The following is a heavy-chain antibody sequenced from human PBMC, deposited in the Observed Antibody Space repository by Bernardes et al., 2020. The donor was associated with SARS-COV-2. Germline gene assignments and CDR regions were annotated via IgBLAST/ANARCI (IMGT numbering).Heavy chain of an antibody. D-gene: IGHD3-16*01. CDR3: ARVSLGALDY. J-gene: IGHJ4*02. CDR1: GASISSSNY. V-gene: IGHV4-4*02. CDR2: IHYGGTT. Sequence: SETLSLTCAVSGASISSSNYWSWVRQPPGQGLEWIGEIHYGGTTSYNPSLKSRLTVSVDKSKNQFSLRLTSVTAADTAVYYCARVSLGALDYWGQGTLVTVSS.